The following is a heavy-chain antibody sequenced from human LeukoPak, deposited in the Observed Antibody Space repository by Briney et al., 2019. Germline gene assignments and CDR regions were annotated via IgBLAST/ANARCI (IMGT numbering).Heavy chain of an antibody. CDR3: ARSNSGLLDY. CDR1: GGSIGSSSYY. J-gene: IGHJ4*02. Sequence: SETLSLTCTVSGGSIGSSSYYWGWIRQPPGKGLEWIGSIYFSGSTYYDPSLKSRVTISVDTSKNQFSLKLSSVTAADTAVYYCARSNSGLLDYWGQGTLVTVSS. V-gene: IGHV4-39*07. CDR2: IYFSGST. D-gene: IGHD6-19*01.